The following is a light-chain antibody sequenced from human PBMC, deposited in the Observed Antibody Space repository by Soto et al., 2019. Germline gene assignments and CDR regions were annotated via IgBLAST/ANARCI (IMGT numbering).Light chain of an antibody. Sequence: AIRMTQSPSSRSSSTGDRVTITCRASQGISSYLAWYQQKPGKAPKLLIYAASTLQSGVPSRFRGTRSGTDSTLTISSLQPEDFATYYCQQANSYPWTFGQGTKVDIK. CDR1: QGISSY. V-gene: IGKV1-8*01. CDR2: AAS. CDR3: QQANSYPWT. J-gene: IGKJ1*01.